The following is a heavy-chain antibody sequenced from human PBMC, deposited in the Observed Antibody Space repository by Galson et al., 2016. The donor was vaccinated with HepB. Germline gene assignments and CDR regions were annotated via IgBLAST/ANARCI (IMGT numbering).Heavy chain of an antibody. CDR2: ITSSSSTI. V-gene: IGHV3-48*01. D-gene: IGHD4-23*01. Sequence: SLRLSCAVSGFTFSSYSMGWVRQAPGKGLEWVSYITSSSSTIYYADSVKGRFTISRDNAKNSLYLQMNSLRGEDTAVYYCARESYYGGNSLDQYYFDYWGQGTLVTVSS. CDR1: GFTFSSYS. CDR3: ARESYYGGNSLDQYYFDY. J-gene: IGHJ4*02.